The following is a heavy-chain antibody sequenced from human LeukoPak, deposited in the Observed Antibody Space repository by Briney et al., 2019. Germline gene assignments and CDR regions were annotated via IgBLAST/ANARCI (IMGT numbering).Heavy chain of an antibody. J-gene: IGHJ6*04. CDR3: AREESIVGGMDV. Sequence: SGGSLRLSCAASGFTFSSYAMHWVRQAPGKGLEWMAVISYDENNKYYADSAKGRFTISGDNSKNTLYLQMNSLRAEDTAVYYCAREESIVGGMDVWGKGTTVTVSS. CDR2: ISYDENNK. CDR1: GFTFSSYA. D-gene: IGHD2-15*01. V-gene: IGHV3-30*04.